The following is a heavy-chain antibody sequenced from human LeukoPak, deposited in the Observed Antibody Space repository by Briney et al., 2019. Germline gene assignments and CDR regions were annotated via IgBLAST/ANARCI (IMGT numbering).Heavy chain of an antibody. CDR1: GFTFANAW. J-gene: IGHJ5*02. Sequence: PGGSLRLSCAASGFTFANAWMSWVRQAPGKGLEWVALFKSKTDGGTTDYAAPVKGRFSISRDDSKDTLYLQMTSLKTEDTAVYYCTTGVYSGYDNWFDPWGQGTLVTVSS. V-gene: IGHV3-15*01. D-gene: IGHD5-12*01. CDR2: FKSKTDGGTT. CDR3: TTGVYSGYDNWFDP.